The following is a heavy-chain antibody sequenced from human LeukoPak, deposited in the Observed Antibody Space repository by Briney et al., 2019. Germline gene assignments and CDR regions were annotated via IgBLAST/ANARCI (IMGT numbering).Heavy chain of an antibody. J-gene: IGHJ4*02. V-gene: IGHV3-23*01. CDR1: GFTFSSYA. D-gene: IGHD5-18*01. Sequence: PGGSLRLSCAASGFTFSSYAMSWVRQAPGKGLEWVSSISGSGGNTYYADSVKGRFTISRDNSKNTLYVQMNSLRAEDTAVYYCAKDVGGQVWKNWGQGTLVTVSS. CDR3: AKDVGGQVWKN. CDR2: ISGSGGNT.